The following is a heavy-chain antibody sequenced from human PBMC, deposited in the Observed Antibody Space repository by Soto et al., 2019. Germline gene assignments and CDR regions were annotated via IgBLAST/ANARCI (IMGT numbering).Heavy chain of an antibody. CDR3: ARARYDSSGYYYFDY. D-gene: IGHD3-22*01. J-gene: IGHJ4*02. CDR1: GGSISGYY. CDR2: IYYSGST. Sequence: XATLSLTCTVSGGSISGYYWSWIRQPPGKGLEWIGYIYYSGSTIYNPSLKSRVTISVDTSKNQFSLKLSSVTAADTAVYYCARARYDSSGYYYFDYWGQGTLVTVSS. V-gene: IGHV4-59*01.